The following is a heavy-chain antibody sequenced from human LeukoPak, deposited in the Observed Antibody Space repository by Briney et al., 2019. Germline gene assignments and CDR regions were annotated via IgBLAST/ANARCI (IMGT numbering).Heavy chain of an antibody. V-gene: IGHV1-2*06. J-gene: IGHJ4*02. CDR2: INPNSGGT. CDR3: ARVVYYYDSSGYEY. D-gene: IGHD3-22*01. CDR1: GYTFTGHY. Sequence: ASVKVSCKASGYTFTGHYMHWVRQAPGQGLEWMGRINPNSGGTNYAQKFQGRVTMTRDTSISTAYMELSRLRSDDTAVYYCARVVYYYDSSGYEYWGQGTLVTASS.